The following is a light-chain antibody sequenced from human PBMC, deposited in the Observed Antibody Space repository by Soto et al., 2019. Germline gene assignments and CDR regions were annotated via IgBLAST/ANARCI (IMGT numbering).Light chain of an antibody. J-gene: IGKJ4*01. V-gene: IGKV1-9*01. CDR2: AAS. CDR3: QQLNSYPLT. CDR1: QGISSY. Sequence: IQLTQSPSSLSASVGDRVTITCRASQGISSYLAWYQQKPGKAPNLLIYAASTLQGGVPSRFSGSGSGTDFTLTISSLQPGDLATYYCQQLNSYPLTFGGGTKVDIK.